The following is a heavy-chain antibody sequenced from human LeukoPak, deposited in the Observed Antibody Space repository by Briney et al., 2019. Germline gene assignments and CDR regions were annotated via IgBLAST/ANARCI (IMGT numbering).Heavy chain of an antibody. CDR2: ISGSGGST. CDR3: AKDMGPYYYGSGSPTVDY. Sequence: GGSLRLSCAASGFTFSSYAMSWVRQAPGKGLEWVSAISGSGGSTYYADSVKGRFTISRDNSKNTLYLQMNSLRAEDTAVYYCAKDMGPYYYGSGSPTVDYWGQGTLVTVSS. CDR1: GFTFSSYA. J-gene: IGHJ4*02. V-gene: IGHV3-23*01. D-gene: IGHD3-10*01.